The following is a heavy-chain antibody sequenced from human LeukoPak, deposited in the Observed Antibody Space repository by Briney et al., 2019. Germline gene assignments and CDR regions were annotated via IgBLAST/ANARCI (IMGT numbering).Heavy chain of an antibody. V-gene: IGHV4-61*03. J-gene: IGHJ4*02. CDR3: ARLVCGGGSCPAEFDY. Sequence: SETLSLTCTVSGGSVSSGSYYWSWIRQPPGKGLEWIGYIYYSGSTNYNPSLKSRVTMFIDMSKNHFSLKMSSVTATDTAVYYCARLVCGGGSCPAEFDYWGQGTLVTVSS. CDR1: GGSVSSGSYY. CDR2: IYYSGST. D-gene: IGHD2-15*01.